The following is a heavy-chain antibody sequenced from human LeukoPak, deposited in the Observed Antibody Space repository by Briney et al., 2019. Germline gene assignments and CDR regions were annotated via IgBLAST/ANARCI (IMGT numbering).Heavy chain of an antibody. D-gene: IGHD2-2*01. CDR1: GFTFSNAW. CDR3: TTRTDIVVVPAAIAFDY. CDR2: IKSKTDGGTT. J-gene: IGHJ4*02. Sequence: GGSLRHSCAASGFTFSNAWMSWVRQAPGKGLEWVGRIKSKTDGGTTDYAAPVKGRFTISRDDSKNTLYLQMNSLKTEDTAVYYCTTRTDIVVVPAAIAFDYWGQGTLVTVSS. V-gene: IGHV3-15*01.